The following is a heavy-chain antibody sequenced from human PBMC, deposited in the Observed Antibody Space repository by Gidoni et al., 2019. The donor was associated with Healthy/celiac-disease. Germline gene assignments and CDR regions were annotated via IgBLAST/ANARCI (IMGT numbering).Heavy chain of an antibody. CDR3: AREGEMATSPLRY. J-gene: IGHJ4*02. Sequence: QVQLVESGGGVVQPGRSLRLSCAASGFTFSSYAMHWVRQAPGKGLEWVAVISYDGSNKYYADSVKGLFTIFRDNSKNTLYLQMNSLRAEDTAVYYCAREGEMATSPLRYWGQGTLVTVSS. D-gene: IGHD5-12*01. CDR1: GFTFSSYA. CDR2: ISYDGSNK. V-gene: IGHV3-30-3*01.